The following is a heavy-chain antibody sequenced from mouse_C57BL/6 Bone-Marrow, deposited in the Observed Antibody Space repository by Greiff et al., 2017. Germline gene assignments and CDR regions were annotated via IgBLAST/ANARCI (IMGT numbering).Heavy chain of an antibody. Sequence: VQLQQSGTVLARPGASVKMSCKTSGYTFTSYWMHWVKQRPGQGLEWIGAIYPGNSDTSYNQKFKGKAKLTAVTSASTAYMELSSLTNEDSAVYYCTRWRTFRREAMDYWGQGTSVTVSS. V-gene: IGHV1-5*01. CDR3: TRWRTFRREAMDY. CDR1: GYTFTSYW. CDR2: IYPGNSDT. J-gene: IGHJ4*01.